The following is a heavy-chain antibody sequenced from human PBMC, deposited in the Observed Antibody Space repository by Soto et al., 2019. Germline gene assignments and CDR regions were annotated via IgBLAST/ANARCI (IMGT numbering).Heavy chain of an antibody. V-gene: IGHV3-33*01. CDR1: GFTFSTYA. CDR2: IWFDGSNK. J-gene: IGHJ5*02. Sequence: QVQLVESGGGVVQPGRSLRLSCAASGFTFSTYAMHWVRQAPGKGLDWVAIIWFDGSNKFYADSVKGRFTISRDNSKNTLYLQMNSLRAEDTAVYYCARAATVVTPYNWFDPWSQGTLVTVSS. D-gene: IGHD2-21*02. CDR3: ARAATVVTPYNWFDP.